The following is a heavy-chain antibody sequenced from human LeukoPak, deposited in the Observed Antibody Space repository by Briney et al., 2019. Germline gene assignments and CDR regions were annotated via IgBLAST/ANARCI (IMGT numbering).Heavy chain of an antibody. CDR2: ISSNGGPT. V-gene: IGHV3-64D*06. Sequence: GGSLRLSCSASGFSFCSYAMHWVRQAPGKGLEYVSSISSNGGPTYYADSVRGRFTISRDSSKNTLYLQMSSLRTEDTAVYYCVKDLAVDYWGQGTLVTASS. J-gene: IGHJ4*02. CDR1: GFSFCSYA. CDR3: VKDLAVDY.